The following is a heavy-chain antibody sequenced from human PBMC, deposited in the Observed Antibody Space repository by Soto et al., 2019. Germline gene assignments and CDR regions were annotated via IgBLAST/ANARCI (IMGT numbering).Heavy chain of an antibody. J-gene: IGHJ6*02. CDR2: IYTSGST. D-gene: IGHD4-17*01. CDR3: ARGNGDYYYYGMDV. Sequence: SETLSLTCTVSGGSISSYYWSWIREPAGKGLAWIGRIYTSGSTNYNPSLKSRVTMSVDTSKNQFSLKLSSVTAADTAVYYCARGNGDYYYYGMDVWGQGTTVT. CDR1: GGSISSYY. V-gene: IGHV4-4*07.